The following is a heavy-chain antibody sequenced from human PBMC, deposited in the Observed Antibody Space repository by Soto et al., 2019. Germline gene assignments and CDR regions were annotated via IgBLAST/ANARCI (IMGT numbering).Heavy chain of an antibody. Sequence: GGSLRLSCAASGFTFSSYAMSWARQAPGKGLEWVSAISGSGGSTYYADSVRGRFTISRDNSKNTLYLQMNSLRAEDTAVYYCANVDTARALDYWGQGTLVTVSS. CDR2: ISGSGGST. J-gene: IGHJ4*02. CDR1: GFTFSSYA. CDR3: ANVDTARALDY. D-gene: IGHD5-18*01. V-gene: IGHV3-23*01.